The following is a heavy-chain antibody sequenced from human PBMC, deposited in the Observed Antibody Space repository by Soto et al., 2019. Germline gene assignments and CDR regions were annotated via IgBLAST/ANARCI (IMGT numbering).Heavy chain of an antibody. CDR2: IIPIFGTT. D-gene: IGHD5-18*01. CDR1: GGTFSSYA. CDR3: ASARGYSYGSQGHFDY. J-gene: IGHJ4*02. V-gene: IGHV1-69*01. Sequence: QVQLVQSGAEVKKPGSSVKVSCKASGGTFSSYAISWVRQAPGQGLEWMGGIIPIFGTTNYAQKFQGRVTITADEYTSTAYMELSSLRSEDTAVYYCASARGYSYGSQGHFDYWGQGTLVNVSS.